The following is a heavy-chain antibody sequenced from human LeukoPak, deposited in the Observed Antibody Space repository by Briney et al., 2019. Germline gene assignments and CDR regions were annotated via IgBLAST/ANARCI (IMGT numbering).Heavy chain of an antibody. CDR3: ARGIQLWPYYYYGMDV. J-gene: IGHJ6*02. V-gene: IGHV3-7*01. Sequence: GGSLRLSCAASGFTFSSYWMSWVRQAPGKGREWVANIKQDGSEKYYVDSVKGRFTISRDNAMNSLYLQMNSLRAEDTAVYYCARGIQLWPYYYYGMDVWGQGTTVTVSS. CDR2: IKQDGSEK. CDR1: GFTFSSYW. D-gene: IGHD5-18*01.